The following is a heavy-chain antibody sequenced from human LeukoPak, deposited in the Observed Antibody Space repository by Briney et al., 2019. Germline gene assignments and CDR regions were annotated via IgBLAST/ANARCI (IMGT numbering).Heavy chain of an antibody. V-gene: IGHV2-70*04. J-gene: IGHJ3*02. D-gene: IGHD6-19*01. CDR1: GFSLSTSGMR. CDR2: IGWDDDK. Sequence: SGPALVKPTQTLTLTCTFSGFSLSTSGMRVSWIRQPPGKALEWLARIGWDDDKFYSTSLKTRLTISKDTSKNQVVLTMTNMDPVDTATYYCARSYAWLVNYDAFDIWGQGTMVTVSS. CDR3: ARSYAWLVNYDAFDI.